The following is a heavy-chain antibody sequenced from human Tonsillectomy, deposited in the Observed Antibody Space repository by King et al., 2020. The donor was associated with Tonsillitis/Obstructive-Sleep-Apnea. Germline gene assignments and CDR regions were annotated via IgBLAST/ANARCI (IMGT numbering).Heavy chain of an antibody. J-gene: IGHJ4*02. CDR1: GFTFSSYG. D-gene: IGHD3-22*01. Sequence: QLVQSGGGVVQPGRSLRLSCAASGFTFSSYGMHWVRQAPGKGLEWVALILYDGSNQYYADSVKGRFAISRDDSKNTLYLQMNSLRVEDTAVYYCVNDDSSGYYYVDYWGQGTLVTVSS. CDR3: VNDDSSGYYYVDY. V-gene: IGHV3-30*18. CDR2: ILYDGSNQ.